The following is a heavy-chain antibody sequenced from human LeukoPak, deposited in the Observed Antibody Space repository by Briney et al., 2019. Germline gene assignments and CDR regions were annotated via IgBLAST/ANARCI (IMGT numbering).Heavy chain of an antibody. CDR3: ARDINRYFDY. V-gene: IGHV3-21*01. Sequence: KAGGSLRLSCAASGFTFSSYSMNWVRQAPGKGLEWVSSISSSSSYIYYADSVKGRFTISRDNAKNSLYLQMNSLRAEDTAVYYCARDINRYFDYWGQGTLVTVSS. CDR2: ISSSSSYI. J-gene: IGHJ4*02. D-gene: IGHD2/OR15-2a*01. CDR1: GFTFSSYS.